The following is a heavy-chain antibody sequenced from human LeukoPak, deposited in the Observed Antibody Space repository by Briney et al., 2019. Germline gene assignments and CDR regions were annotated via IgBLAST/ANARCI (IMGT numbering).Heavy chain of an antibody. V-gene: IGHV4-34*01. D-gene: IGHD3-9*01. Sequence: KPSETLSLTCAVYGGSFSGYYWSWIRQPPGKGLEWIGEINHSGSTNYNPSLKSRVTISVDTSKNQFSLKLSSVTAADTAVYYCARDGWNCDILTGYKYYFDYWGQGTLVTVSS. CDR3: ARDGWNCDILTGYKYYFDY. J-gene: IGHJ4*02. CDR1: GGSFSGYY. CDR2: INHSGST.